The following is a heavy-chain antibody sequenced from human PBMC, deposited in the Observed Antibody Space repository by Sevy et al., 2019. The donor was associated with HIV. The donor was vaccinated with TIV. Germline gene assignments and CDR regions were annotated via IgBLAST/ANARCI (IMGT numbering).Heavy chain of an antibody. J-gene: IGHJ4*02. CDR1: GFTVSSNY. D-gene: IGHD3-9*01. V-gene: IGHV3-53*01. Sequence: GGSLRLSCAASGFTVSSNYMSWVRQAPGKGLEWVSVIYSGGSTYYADSMKGRVTISRDNSKNTLYLQMNSMRAEDTAVYYCAGSYDILAGYDYWGQGTLVTVSS. CDR3: AGSYDILAGYDY. CDR2: IYSGGST.